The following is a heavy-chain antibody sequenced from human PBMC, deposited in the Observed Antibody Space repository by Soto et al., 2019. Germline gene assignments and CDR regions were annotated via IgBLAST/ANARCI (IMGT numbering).Heavy chain of an antibody. J-gene: IGHJ6*02. CDR3: ASCPPPSSGYYYYYGMDV. CDR2: IKQDGSEK. V-gene: IGHV3-7*01. D-gene: IGHD3-22*01. Sequence: EVQVVESGGGLVQPGGSLRLSCAVPGFTFSSYWMSWVRQAPGKGLEWVANIKQDGSEKYYVDSVKGRFTISRDHAKNSLYLQMNSLRAEDTAVYYCASCPPPSSGYYYYYGMDVWGQGTTVTVSS. CDR1: GFTFSSYW.